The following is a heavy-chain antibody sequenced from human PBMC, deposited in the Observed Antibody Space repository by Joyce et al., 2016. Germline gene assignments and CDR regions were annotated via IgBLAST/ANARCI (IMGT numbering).Heavy chain of an antibody. CDR2: IYYRGNT. V-gene: IGHV4-39*01. CDR1: SDSISSSTHH. D-gene: IGHD2-8*01. Sequence: QVQLQESGPGLVKPSETLSLTCNVSSDSISSSTHHWGWIRQPPGRGLEWIGSIYYRGNTFYNASLERLVTIFVDSSKKQFFLNLTSVTAADTAMYYCVRHGPSRSAGHGQYLRHWGQGILVTVSS. J-gene: IGHJ4*02. CDR3: VRHGPSRSAGHGQYLRH.